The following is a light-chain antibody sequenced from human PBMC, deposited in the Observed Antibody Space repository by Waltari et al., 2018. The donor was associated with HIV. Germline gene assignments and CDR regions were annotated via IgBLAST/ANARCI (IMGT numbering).Light chain of an antibody. CDR1: QDINKY. J-gene: IGKJ3*01. CDR2: DAS. Sequence: IQVTQSPSSLSASVGDRVTITCQASQDINKYLNWYQQRLGKAPKLLIYDASNLETGVPSRFSGAGSGTEFTFNIGSLQPEDFATYYCQQYEKLPLTFGEGTRVDIK. V-gene: IGKV1-33*01. CDR3: QQYEKLPLT.